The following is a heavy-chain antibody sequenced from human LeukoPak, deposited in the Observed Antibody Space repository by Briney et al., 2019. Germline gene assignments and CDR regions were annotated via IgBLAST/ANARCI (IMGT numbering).Heavy chain of an antibody. CDR1: GFTFSSYE. J-gene: IGHJ4*02. CDR3: AKPHYPDQGGYYSGSYYFDY. Sequence: GGSLRLSCAASGFTFSSYEMNWVRQAPGKGLEWGASISGSGSFAYYAESVKGRFTISRDNSQSTVFLQGSGLRAEDTALYFCAKPHYPDQGGYYSGSYYFDYWGQGALVTVSS. D-gene: IGHD3-22*01. V-gene: IGHV3-23*01. CDR2: ISGSGSFA.